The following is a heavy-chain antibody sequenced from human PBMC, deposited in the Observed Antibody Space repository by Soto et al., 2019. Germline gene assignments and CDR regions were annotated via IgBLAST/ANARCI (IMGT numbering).Heavy chain of an antibody. D-gene: IGHD2-15*01. V-gene: IGHV3-23*01. J-gene: IGHJ3*02. Sequence: GGSLRLSCAASGLTFSSYAMSWVRQAPGKGPEGVSAISGSGGSTYYADSVKGRFTLSSDNSKNLMYLQMNSPRADDTAVYFCARRRGPLLKDAFDIWGQGTMVTASS. CDR1: GLTFSSYA. CDR3: ARRRGPLLKDAFDI. CDR2: ISGSGGST.